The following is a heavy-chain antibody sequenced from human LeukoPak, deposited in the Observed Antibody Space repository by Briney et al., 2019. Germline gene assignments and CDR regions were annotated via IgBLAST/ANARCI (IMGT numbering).Heavy chain of an antibody. D-gene: IGHD5-18*01. Sequence: ASVKVSCKASGYTFTSYYMHWVRQAPGQGLEWMGIINPSGGSTIYAQKFQGRVTMTRDKSTSTVYMELSSLRSEDTAVYYCARDQNRDTAMVTGIDDYWGKGTLVTVSS. V-gene: IGHV1-46*01. CDR2: INPSGGST. J-gene: IGHJ4*02. CDR1: GYTFTSYY. CDR3: ARDQNRDTAMVTGIDDY.